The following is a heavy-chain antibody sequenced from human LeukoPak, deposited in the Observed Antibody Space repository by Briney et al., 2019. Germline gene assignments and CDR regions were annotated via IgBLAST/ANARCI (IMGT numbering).Heavy chain of an antibody. CDR2: INHSGST. D-gene: IGHD6-19*01. V-gene: IGHV4-34*01. Sequence: PSETLSLTCAVYGGSFSGYYWSWIRQPPGKGLEWIGEINHSGSTNYNPSLKSRVTISVDTSKNQFSLKLSSVTAADTAVYYYATPGREAVAGLWYWGQGTLVTVSS. CDR3: ATPGREAVAGLWY. J-gene: IGHJ4*02. CDR1: GGSFSGYY.